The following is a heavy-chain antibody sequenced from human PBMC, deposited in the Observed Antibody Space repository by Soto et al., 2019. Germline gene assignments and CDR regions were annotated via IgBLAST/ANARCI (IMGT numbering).Heavy chain of an antibody. V-gene: IGHV3-7*04. Sequence: GGSLRLSCAASGFTFRSYWMSWFRQAPGEGLEWVADMKQDGSEKYYVESVKGRFTISRDNAKNSLYLQMNSLRVEDTAVYYCARVDFSSTDCYNLYYGRDVWGQGTTVTVSS. CDR3: ARVDFSSTDCYNLYYGRDV. J-gene: IGHJ6*02. D-gene: IGHD2-2*02. CDR2: MKQDGSEK. CDR1: GFTFRSYW.